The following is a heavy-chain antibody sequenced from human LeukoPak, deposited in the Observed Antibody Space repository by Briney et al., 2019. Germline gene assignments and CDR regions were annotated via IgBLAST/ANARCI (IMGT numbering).Heavy chain of an antibody. Sequence: ASVKVSCATSGYTFTNYGINWVRQAPGQGLEWMGWIDAYNGNTNYAQKVQDRVTITTDRSTNTVYMELRSLTSDDTAFYYCARRGYSSTWNVFYLDYWGQGTLVTVSS. CDR1: GYTFTNYG. CDR2: IDAYNGNT. D-gene: IGHD6-13*01. J-gene: IGHJ4*02. V-gene: IGHV1-18*01. CDR3: ARRGYSSTWNVFYLDY.